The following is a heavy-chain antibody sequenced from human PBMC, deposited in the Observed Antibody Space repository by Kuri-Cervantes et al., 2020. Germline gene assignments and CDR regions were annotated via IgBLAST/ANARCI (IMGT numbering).Heavy chain of an antibody. J-gene: IGHJ6*03. CDR2: INHSGST. CDR1: GGSFSGYY. CDR3: ARSTGRYYYYYYYMDV. D-gene: IGHD3-9*01. V-gene: IGHV4-34*01. Sequence: SQTLSLTCAVYGGSFSGYYWSWIRQPPGKGLEWIGEINHSGSTNYSPSLKSRVTISVDTSKNQFSLKLSSVTAADTAVYYCARSTGRYYYYYYYMDVWGKGTTVTVSS.